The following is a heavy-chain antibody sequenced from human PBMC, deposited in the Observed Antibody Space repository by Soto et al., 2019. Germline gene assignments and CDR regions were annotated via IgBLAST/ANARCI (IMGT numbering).Heavy chain of an antibody. D-gene: IGHD1-26*01. CDR1: GGSFSGYY. Sequence: PSETLSLTCAVYGGSFSGYYWSWIRQPPGKGLEWIGEINHSGSTNYNPSLKSRVTISVDTSKNQFSLKLSSVTAADTAVYYCARAKLWELAIGGYYYYYGMDVWGQGTTVTVSS. V-gene: IGHV4-34*01. CDR3: ARAKLWELAIGGYYYYYGMDV. J-gene: IGHJ6*02. CDR2: INHSGST.